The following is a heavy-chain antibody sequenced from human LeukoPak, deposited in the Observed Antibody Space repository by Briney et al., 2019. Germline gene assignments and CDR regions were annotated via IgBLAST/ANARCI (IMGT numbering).Heavy chain of an antibody. D-gene: IGHD3-22*01. CDR1: GFTFSSYG. J-gene: IGHJ3*02. Sequence: GGSLRLSCAASGFTFSSYGMHWVRQAPGKGLEWVAFIRYDGSNKYYADSVKGRFTISRDNSKNTLYLQMNSLRAEDTAVDYCAKDDVVNYYASTHAFDIWGQGTMVTVSS. CDR3: AKDDVVNYYASTHAFDI. CDR2: IRYDGSNK. V-gene: IGHV3-30*02.